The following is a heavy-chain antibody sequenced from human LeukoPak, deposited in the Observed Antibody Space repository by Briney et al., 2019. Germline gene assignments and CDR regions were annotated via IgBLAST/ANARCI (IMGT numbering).Heavy chain of an antibody. CDR2: IRYDGSNK. D-gene: IGHD4-17*01. CDR1: GFTFGIYG. Sequence: GGSLTLALSASGFTFGIYGRHWVGQAPGRGLGGVAFIRYDGSNKYYAHSRKGPFTISRDNSKNSVYRRVKRLRGQETSVYYCANAPESVDYGPLKWFDPWGQGTLVTVSS. CDR3: ANAPESVDYGPLKWFDP. V-gene: IGHV3-30*02. J-gene: IGHJ5*02.